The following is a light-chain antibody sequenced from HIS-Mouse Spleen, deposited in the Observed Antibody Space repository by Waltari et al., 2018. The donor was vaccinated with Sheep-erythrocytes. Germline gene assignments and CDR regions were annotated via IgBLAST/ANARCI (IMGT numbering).Light chain of an antibody. V-gene: IGKV1-5*03. Sequence: DIQMTQSPSTLSASVGDRITITCRASQSISSWLAWYQQKPGNAQKLLIYKASSLESGVPSWFSGSGSGTEFTLTISSLQPDDFATYYCQQYNSYSPLTFGGGTKVEIK. CDR3: QQYNSYSPLT. J-gene: IGKJ4*01. CDR1: QSISSW. CDR2: KAS.